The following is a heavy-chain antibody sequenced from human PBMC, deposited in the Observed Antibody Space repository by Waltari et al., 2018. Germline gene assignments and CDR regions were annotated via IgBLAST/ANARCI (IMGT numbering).Heavy chain of an antibody. V-gene: IGHV4-39*01. CDR3: ARQLRFVDWIPRYFDS. J-gene: IGHJ4*02. Sequence: QMELPESGPRLVKPSETLSLTCNVSGDSISGSPNYCAWLRQPPGKNLQWIGSIYYSGTTYYNPSLKGRFAISVDTSRNQFSLNVNSVTAADTGIYYCARQLRFVDWIPRYFDSWGRGTLATVSS. CDR2: IYYSGTT. CDR1: GDSISGSPNY. D-gene: IGHD3-3*01.